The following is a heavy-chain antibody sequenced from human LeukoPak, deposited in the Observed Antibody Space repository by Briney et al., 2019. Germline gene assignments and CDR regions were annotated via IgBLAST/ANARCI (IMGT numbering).Heavy chain of an antibody. J-gene: IGHJ4*02. Sequence: PGGSLRLSCAASGFTFSRYWMSWVRQAPGKGLEWVANIHQHGSDKYYVDSVKGRFTISRDNAKNSLYLQMNSLRAEDTALYYCAKLVGRGSGYFSFVDYWGQGTLVTVSS. V-gene: IGHV3-7*03. CDR1: GFTFSRYW. CDR2: IHQHGSDK. D-gene: IGHD5-12*01. CDR3: AKLVGRGSGYFSFVDY.